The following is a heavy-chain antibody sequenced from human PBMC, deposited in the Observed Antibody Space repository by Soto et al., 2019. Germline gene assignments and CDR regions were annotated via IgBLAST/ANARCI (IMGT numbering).Heavy chain of an antibody. Sequence: PGGSLRLSCAASGFTFSSHAMIWVRQAPGKGLEWVSSISASGGETYYTDSVKGRFTVSRDDSQNTLYLQMNGLRVEDTAVYYCAKRAGYDVDYWGQGSLVTVSS. CDR1: GFTFSSHA. D-gene: IGHD5-12*01. J-gene: IGHJ4*02. V-gene: IGHV3-23*01. CDR3: AKRAGYDVDY. CDR2: ISASGGET.